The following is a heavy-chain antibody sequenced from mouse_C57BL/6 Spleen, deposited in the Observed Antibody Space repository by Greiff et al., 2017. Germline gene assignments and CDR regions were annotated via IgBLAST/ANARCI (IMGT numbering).Heavy chain of an antibody. CDR3: AKDYGYDGGFAY. J-gene: IGHJ3*01. Sequence: EVKLQQSGPELVKPGASVKISCKASGYTFTDYYMNWVKQSHGKSLEWIGDINPNNGGTSYNQKFKGKATLTVDKSSSTAYMELRSLTSEDSAVYYCAKDYGYDGGFAYWGQGTLVTVSA. CDR1: GYTFTDYY. V-gene: IGHV1-26*01. CDR2: INPNNGGT. D-gene: IGHD2-2*01.